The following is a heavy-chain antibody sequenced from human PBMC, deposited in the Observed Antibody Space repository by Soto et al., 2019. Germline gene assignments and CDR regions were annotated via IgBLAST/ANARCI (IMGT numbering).Heavy chain of an antibody. CDR1: GFTFSSYG. Sequence: SLRLSCAASGFTFSSYGMHWVRQAPGKGLEWVAVISYDGSNKYYADSVKGRFTISRDNSKNTLYLQMNSLRAEDTAVYYCAKGRYVDTAMVDYWGQGTLVTVSS. D-gene: IGHD5-18*01. V-gene: IGHV3-30*18. CDR2: ISYDGSNK. J-gene: IGHJ4*02. CDR3: AKGRYVDTAMVDY.